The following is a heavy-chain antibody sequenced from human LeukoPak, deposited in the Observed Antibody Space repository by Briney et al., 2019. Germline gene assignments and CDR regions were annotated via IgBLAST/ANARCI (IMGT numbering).Heavy chain of an antibody. V-gene: IGHV4-39*07. CDR1: GGSISSSSYY. Sequence: SETLSLTCTVSGGSISSSSYYWGWIRQPPGKGLEWIGSIYYSGSTYYNPSLKSRVTISVDTSKNQFSLKLSSVTAADTAVYYCARAKMISGSRAVCWFDPWGQGTLVTVSS. D-gene: IGHD1-26*01. J-gene: IGHJ5*02. CDR3: ARAKMISGSRAVCWFDP. CDR2: IYYSGST.